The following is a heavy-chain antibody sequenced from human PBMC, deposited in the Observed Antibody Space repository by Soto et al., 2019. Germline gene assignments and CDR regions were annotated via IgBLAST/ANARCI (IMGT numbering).Heavy chain of an antibody. D-gene: IGHD2-2*01. CDR3: ARGMGDIVVVPAAMEMYYCYMDV. V-gene: IGHV1-18*01. J-gene: IGHJ6*03. Sequence: QVQLVQSGAEVKKPGASVKASCKASGYTFTSYGLSWVRQAPGQGLERMGWISAYNGTTNYAQQLQGRVTMTTDTSTSTAYMELRSLRSDDTAVYYCARGMGDIVVVPAAMEMYYCYMDVWGNGTTVTVSS. CDR1: GYTFTSYG. CDR2: ISAYNGTT.